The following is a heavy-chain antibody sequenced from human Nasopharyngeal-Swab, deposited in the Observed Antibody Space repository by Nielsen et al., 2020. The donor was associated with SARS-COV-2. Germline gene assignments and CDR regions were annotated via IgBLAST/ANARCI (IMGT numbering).Heavy chain of an antibody. D-gene: IGHD6-13*01. CDR2: ISYDGSNK. V-gene: IGHV3-30*03. CDR1: GFTFSSYG. CDR3: ARDGGSQLVSNYYYYYGMDV. Sequence: GGSLRLSCAASGFTFSSYGMHWVRQAPGKGLEWVAVISYDGSNKYYADSVKGRFTISRDNSKNTLFLQMNSLRAEDTAVYYCARDGGSQLVSNYYYYYGMDVWGQGTTVTVSS. J-gene: IGHJ6*02.